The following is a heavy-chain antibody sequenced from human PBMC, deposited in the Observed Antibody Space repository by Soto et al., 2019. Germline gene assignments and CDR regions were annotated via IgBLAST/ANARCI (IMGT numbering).Heavy chain of an antibody. CDR3: ARSVTP. CDR1: GGSISSGGYY. J-gene: IGHJ5*02. Sequence: QVQLQESGPGLVKPSQTLSLTCTVSGGSISSGGYYWSWIRLHPGKGLEWIGYSYYTGSTYYNPSLKGRVTISVATSKNHFSLKLSSVSAGDTAVYYCARSVTPWGQGTLVTVSS. CDR2: SYYTGST. V-gene: IGHV4-31*03. D-gene: IGHD3-10*01.